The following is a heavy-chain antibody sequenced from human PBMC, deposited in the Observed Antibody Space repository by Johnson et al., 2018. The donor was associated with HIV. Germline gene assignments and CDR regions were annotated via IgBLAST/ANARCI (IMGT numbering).Heavy chain of an antibody. V-gene: IGHV3-43*02. CDR2: ISWDGGST. D-gene: IGHD7-27*01. J-gene: IGHJ3*02. Sequence: VQLVESGGGLVQPGESLRLSCAASGFTFSSYDMHWVRQATGKGLEWVSLISWDGGSTYYADSVKGRFTISRDNSKNSLYLQMNRLRSEDTAVYYCARGLELGMVAFDIWGQGTMVTVSS. CDR1: GFTFSSYD. CDR3: ARGLELGMVAFDI.